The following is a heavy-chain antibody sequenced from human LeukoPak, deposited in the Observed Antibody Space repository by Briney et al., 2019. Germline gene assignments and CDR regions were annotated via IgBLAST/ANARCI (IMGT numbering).Heavy chain of an antibody. D-gene: IGHD3-3*01. V-gene: IGHV1-69*04. J-gene: IGHJ3*02. CDR3: ARAYLKVLRFLEWSNDAFDI. CDR1: GGTFSSYA. Sequence: ASVKVSCKASGGTFSSYAISWVRQAPGQGLEWMGRIIPILGIANYAQKFQGRVTITADKSTSTAYMELSRLRSDDTAVYYCARAYLKVLRFLEWSNDAFDIWGQGTMVTVSS. CDR2: IIPILGIA.